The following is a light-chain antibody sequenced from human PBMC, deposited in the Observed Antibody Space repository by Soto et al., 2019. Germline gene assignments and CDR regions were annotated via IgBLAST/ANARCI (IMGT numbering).Light chain of an antibody. CDR1: SSNIGSNT. J-gene: IGLJ2*01. CDR3: AAWDDSLMV. V-gene: IGLV1-44*01. Sequence: QSVLTQPPSASGTPGQRVTISCSGSSSNIGSNTGNWYQQLPGTAPKPLIYSNNQRPSGVPDRFSGSKSGTSASLAIRGLKSEDEADYYCAAWDDSLMVFGGGTQLTVL. CDR2: SNN.